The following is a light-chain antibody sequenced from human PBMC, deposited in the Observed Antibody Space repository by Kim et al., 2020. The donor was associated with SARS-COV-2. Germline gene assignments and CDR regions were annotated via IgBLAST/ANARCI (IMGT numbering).Light chain of an antibody. CDR2: VEGSGSY. J-gene: IGLJ3*02. V-gene: IGLV4-60*03. CDR3: ETWDSNIQV. CDR1: SGNSNYF. Sequence: SVKLTCTPGSGNSNYFIAWHQQQPGKAPRVLMKVEGSGSYNKGGGVPHRFSGTRSGADRYLIISNLHSEDEADYYCETWDSNIQVFGGGTQLTVL.